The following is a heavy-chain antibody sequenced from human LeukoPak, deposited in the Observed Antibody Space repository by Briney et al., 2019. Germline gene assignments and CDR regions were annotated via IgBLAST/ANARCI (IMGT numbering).Heavy chain of an antibody. Sequence: SETLSLTCTVSGGSISIGGYYWSWIRQHPGKGLEWIGYIYYSGSTYYNPSLKSRVTISVDTSKNPFSLKLSSVTAADTAVYYCARDRQQLVFPYYYYGMDVWGQGTTVTVSS. J-gene: IGHJ6*02. V-gene: IGHV4-31*03. CDR3: ARDRQQLVFPYYYYGMDV. D-gene: IGHD6-13*01. CDR1: GGSISIGGYY. CDR2: IYYSGST.